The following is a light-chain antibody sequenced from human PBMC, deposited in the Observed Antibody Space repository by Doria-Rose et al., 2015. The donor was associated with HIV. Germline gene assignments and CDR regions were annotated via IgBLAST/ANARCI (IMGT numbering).Light chain of an antibody. Sequence: TQSPETLSVSPGESATLSCRASQSVSTDLAWYQHKPGQAPRLLIGGASTRVTGIPARFSGSGSGTEFTLTISSLQSEDFAIYFCHQYNNWPTFGQGTRLDIK. CDR1: QSVSTD. CDR2: GAS. V-gene: IGKV3-15*01. CDR3: HQYNNWPT. J-gene: IGKJ5*01.